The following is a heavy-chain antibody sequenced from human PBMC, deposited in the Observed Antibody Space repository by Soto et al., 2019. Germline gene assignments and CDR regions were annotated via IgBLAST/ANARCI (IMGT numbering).Heavy chain of an antibody. Sequence: QVQLVESWGGLVKPGGSLRLACAASGFSFDDSYMSWIRQAPGKGLEWLSYISGGSSYTNYADSVKGRFTISRDNAKRSLYLEMNSLRADDTAVYYCAKTIVAASGYYFDHWGQGNLVTVSS. D-gene: IGHD2-21*01. CDR2: ISGGSSYT. V-gene: IGHV3-11*06. CDR3: AKTIVAASGYYFDH. CDR1: GFSFDDSY. J-gene: IGHJ4*02.